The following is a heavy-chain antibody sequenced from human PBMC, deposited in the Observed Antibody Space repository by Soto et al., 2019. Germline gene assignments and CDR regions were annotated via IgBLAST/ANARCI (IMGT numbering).Heavy chain of an antibody. J-gene: IGHJ4*02. CDR3: ARARRSGFGELLGY. V-gene: IGHV3-21*01. Sequence: GGSLRLSCAASGFTFSSYSMNWVRQAPGKGLEWVSSISSSSSYIYYADSVKGRFTISRDNAKNSLYLQMNSLRAEDTAVYYCARARRSGFGELLGYWGQGTLVTVSS. CDR1: GFTFSSYS. D-gene: IGHD3-10*01. CDR2: ISSSSSYI.